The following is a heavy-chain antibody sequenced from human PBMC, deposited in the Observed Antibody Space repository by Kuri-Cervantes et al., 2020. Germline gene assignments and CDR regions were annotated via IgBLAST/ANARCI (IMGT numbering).Heavy chain of an antibody. D-gene: IGHD6-19*01. CDR3: ARDSPPTYSSGWYGFDY. V-gene: IGHV1-46*01. J-gene: IGHJ4*02. CDR1: GYTFTSYY. CDR2: INPSGGST. Sequence: ASVKVSCKASGYTFTSYYMHWVRQAPGQGLEWMGIINPSGGSTSYAQKFQGRVTMTRDTSTSTVYMELSSLRSEDTAVYYCARDSPPTYSSGWYGFDYWGQGTLVTVSS.